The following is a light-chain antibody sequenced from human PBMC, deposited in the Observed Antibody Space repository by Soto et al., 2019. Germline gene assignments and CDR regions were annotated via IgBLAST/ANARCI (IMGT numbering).Light chain of an antibody. V-gene: IGKV3-15*01. CDR3: QQYNNWPALT. J-gene: IGKJ4*01. Sequence: ERVMTQSPATLSVSPGERATLSCRASQSVSSNLAWYQQKPGQAPRLLIYGASTRATVIPARFSGSGSGTEFTLTISSLQSEDFAVYYCQQYNNWPALTFGGGTKVEIK. CDR1: QSVSSN. CDR2: GAS.